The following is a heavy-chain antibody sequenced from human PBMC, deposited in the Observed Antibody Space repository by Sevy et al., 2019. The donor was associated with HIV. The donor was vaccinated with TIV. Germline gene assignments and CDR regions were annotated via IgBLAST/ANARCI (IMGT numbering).Heavy chain of an antibody. D-gene: IGHD3-3*01. V-gene: IGHV3-48*01. CDR1: GFTFSSYS. Sequence: WGSLRLSCAASGFTFSSYSMSWVRQAPGKGLEWVSYISSSSSTIYYADSVKGRFTISRDNAKNSLYLQMNSLRAEDTAVYYCARDLPYYDFWSGYPTFDYWGQGTLVTVSS. CDR3: ARDLPYYDFWSGYPTFDY. J-gene: IGHJ4*02. CDR2: ISSSSSTI.